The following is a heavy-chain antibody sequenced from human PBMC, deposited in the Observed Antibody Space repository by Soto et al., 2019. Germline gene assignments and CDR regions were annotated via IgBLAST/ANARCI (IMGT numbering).Heavy chain of an antibody. CDR1: GGSISSSSYY. D-gene: IGHD3-9*01. CDR3: ASLYDILTSWTLEFDY. CDR2: IYYSGST. J-gene: IGHJ4*02. V-gene: IGHV4-39*01. Sequence: QLQLQESGPGLVKPSETLSLTCTVSGGSISSSSYYWGWIRQPPGKGLEWIGSIYYSGSTYYNPSLKSRVTISVDTSKNQFSLKLSSVTAADTAVYYCASLYDILTSWTLEFDYWGQGTLVTVSS.